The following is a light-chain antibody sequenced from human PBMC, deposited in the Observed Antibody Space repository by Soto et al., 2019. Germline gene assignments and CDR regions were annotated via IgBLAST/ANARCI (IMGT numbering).Light chain of an antibody. V-gene: IGKV1-39*01. CDR1: QNIGTT. Sequence: DIQLTQSPPSLSASVGDKVTITCRASQNIGTTLNWYQVRPGKAPKLLIYVASTLQTGVPSRFSGSGSGSDFTLTINHLQPEDFATYSCQQTHSTPTFGQGTKVEIK. J-gene: IGKJ1*01. CDR2: VAS. CDR3: QQTHSTPT.